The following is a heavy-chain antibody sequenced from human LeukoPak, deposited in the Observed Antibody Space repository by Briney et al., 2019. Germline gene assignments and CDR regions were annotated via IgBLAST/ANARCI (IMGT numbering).Heavy chain of an antibody. CDR1: GGPISGYY. V-gene: IGHV4-4*08. Sequence: SETLSLTCTASGGPISGYYWIWIRQPPGKGLEWIGNIYSSGSTYYNPSLKSRVTISIDTSKNQFSLKLSSVTAADTAVYYCARRRPDTSMVDYWGQGTLVLVSS. J-gene: IGHJ4*02. D-gene: IGHD5-18*01. CDR2: IYSSGST. CDR3: ARRRPDTSMVDY.